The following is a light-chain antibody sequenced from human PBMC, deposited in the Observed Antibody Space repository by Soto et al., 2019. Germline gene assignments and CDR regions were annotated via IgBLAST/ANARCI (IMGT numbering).Light chain of an antibody. V-gene: IGLV2-14*01. CDR2: DVR. Sequence: QSALTQPASVSGSPGQSITISCTGTSSDVGGYNYVSWYQQHPGKAPKLMIYDVRNRPSGVSNRFSGSKSGNTASLTISGLQAEDEADYYCISYTSSSTLIFGTGTKLTVL. CDR3: ISYTSSSTLI. CDR1: SSDVGGYNY. J-gene: IGLJ1*01.